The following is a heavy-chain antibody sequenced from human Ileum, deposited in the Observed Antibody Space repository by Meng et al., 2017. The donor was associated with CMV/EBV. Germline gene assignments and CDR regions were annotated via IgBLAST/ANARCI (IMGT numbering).Heavy chain of an antibody. Sequence: GGSLRLSCAASGFTFSAYSMNWVRQAPGKGLEWVSSISSTNSYISYADSVKGRFTISRDNAKNSVYLQMNSLRAEDTAVYYCARDNLGPVEYCSSTRCYYFDYWGQGTLVTVSS. CDR3: ARDNLGPVEYCSSTRCYYFDY. V-gene: IGHV3-21*01. D-gene: IGHD2-2*01. CDR1: GFTFSAYS. CDR2: ISSTNSYI. J-gene: IGHJ4*02.